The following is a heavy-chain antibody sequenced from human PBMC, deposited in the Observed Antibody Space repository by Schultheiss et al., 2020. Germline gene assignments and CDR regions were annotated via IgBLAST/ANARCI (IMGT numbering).Heavy chain of an antibody. D-gene: IGHD5-18*01. Sequence: SLKISCAASGFTFDDYAMHWVRQAPGKGLEWVSGISWNSGSIGYADSVKGRFTISRDNSKNTLYLQMNSLRAEDTAVYYCAKVYSYGRGYFDYWGKGTLVTVAS. V-gene: IGHV3-9*01. CDR2: ISWNSGSI. CDR1: GFTFDDYA. CDR3: AKVYSYGRGYFDY. J-gene: IGHJ4*02.